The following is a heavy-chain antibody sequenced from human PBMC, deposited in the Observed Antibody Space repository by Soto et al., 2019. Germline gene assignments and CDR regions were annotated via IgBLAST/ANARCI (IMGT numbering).Heavy chain of an antibody. CDR3: ARGGGVGVAGSAAFDM. V-gene: IGHV1-2*02. CDR2: INPATGAA. D-gene: IGHD3-3*01. CDR1: GYPVTAYY. J-gene: IGHJ3*02. Sequence: QLHLVQSGAVVKKPGASVTVSCSASGYPVTAYYMHWVRQAPGRGLERMGGINPATGAAKYTQTFQGRVTMTRDTSTSTVFMELSCLTSADTAVFYFARGGGVGVAGSAAFDMWGQGTLVPVSS.